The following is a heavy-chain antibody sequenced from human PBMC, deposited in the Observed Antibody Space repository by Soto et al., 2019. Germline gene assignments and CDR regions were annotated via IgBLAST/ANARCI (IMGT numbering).Heavy chain of an antibody. Sequence: GESLKISCKGSGYSFTSYWIGWVRQMPGKGLEWMGIIYPGDSDTRYSPSFQGQVTISADKSISTAYLQWSSLKASDTAMYYCARLDTAMVYYYYYGMDVWGQGTTVTVSS. V-gene: IGHV5-51*01. D-gene: IGHD5-18*01. CDR1: GYSFTSYW. J-gene: IGHJ6*02. CDR2: IYPGDSDT. CDR3: ARLDTAMVYYYYYGMDV.